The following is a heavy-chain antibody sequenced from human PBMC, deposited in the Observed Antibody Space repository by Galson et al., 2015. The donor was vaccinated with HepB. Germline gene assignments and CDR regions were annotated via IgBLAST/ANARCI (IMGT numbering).Heavy chain of an antibody. Sequence: SVKVSCKASGYTFTSYYMHWVRQAPGQGLEWMGIINPSGGSTSYAQKFQGRVTMTRDTSTSTVYMELSSLRSEDTAVYYCARGSGLGYYYDSSGYHVPWGQGTLVTASS. CDR1: GYTFTSYY. CDR3: ARGSGLGYYYDSSGYHVP. CDR2: INPSGGST. D-gene: IGHD3-22*01. J-gene: IGHJ5*02. V-gene: IGHV1-46*01.